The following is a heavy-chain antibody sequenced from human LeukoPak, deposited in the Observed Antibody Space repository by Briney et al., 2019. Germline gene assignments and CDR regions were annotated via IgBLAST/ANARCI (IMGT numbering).Heavy chain of an antibody. CDR3: ARHVPHIDYLDY. J-gene: IGHJ4*02. Sequence: SETLSLTCTVSGGSISSYYWSWIRQPPGKGLEWIGYIYYSGSTNYNPSLKSRVTISVDTSKNQFSLKLSSVTAEDTAVYFRARHVPHIDYLDYWGQGILVTVSS. V-gene: IGHV4-59*08. CDR2: IYYSGST. D-gene: IGHD2-21*01. CDR1: GGSISSYY.